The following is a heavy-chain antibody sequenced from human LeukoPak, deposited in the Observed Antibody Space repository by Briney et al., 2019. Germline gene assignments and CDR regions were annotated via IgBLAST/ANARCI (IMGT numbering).Heavy chain of an antibody. V-gene: IGHV4-34*01. CDR1: GGSFSGYY. D-gene: IGHD3-22*01. CDR2: INHSGST. CDR3: ATAYYYDSSGFMYYFDY. J-gene: IGHJ4*02. Sequence: SRTLSLTCAVYGGSFSGYYWSWIRQPPGKGLEWIGEINHSGSTNYNPSLKSRVTISVDTSKNQFSLKLSSVTAADTAVYYCATAYYYDSSGFMYYFDYWGQGTLVTVSS.